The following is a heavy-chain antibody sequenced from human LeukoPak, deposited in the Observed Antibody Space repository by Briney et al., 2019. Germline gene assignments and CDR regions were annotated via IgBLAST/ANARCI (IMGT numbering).Heavy chain of an antibody. CDR1: GFTFSSYA. V-gene: IGHV3-30-3*01. CDR3: ASLYDYVWGIYLGGVNPFAY. CDR2: ISYDGSNK. J-gene: IGHJ4*02. Sequence: GGSLRLSCAASGFTFSSYAMHWVRQAPGKGLEWVAVISYDGSNKYYADSVKGRFTISRDNSKNTLYLQMNSLRAEDTAVYYCASLYDYVWGIYLGGVNPFAYWGQGTLVTVSS. D-gene: IGHD3-16*02.